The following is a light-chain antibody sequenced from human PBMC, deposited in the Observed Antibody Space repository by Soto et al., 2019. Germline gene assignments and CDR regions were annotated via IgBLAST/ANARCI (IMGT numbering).Light chain of an antibody. J-gene: IGLJ1*01. Sequence: QSVLTQPASVSGSPGQSITISCTGTSSDVGRYNLVSWYQQHPGKAPKFMIYETSKRPSGVSNRFSGSKSGNTASLTISGLQAEDEADYYCCSYAGSSIFYVFGTGTKVTAL. CDR1: SSDVGRYNL. CDR2: ETS. V-gene: IGLV2-23*01. CDR3: CSYAGSSIFYV.